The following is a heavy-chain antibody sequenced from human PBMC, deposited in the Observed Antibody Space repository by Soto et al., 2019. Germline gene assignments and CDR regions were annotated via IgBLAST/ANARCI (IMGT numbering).Heavy chain of an antibody. CDR2: ISNSGSTT. D-gene: IGHD2-21*01. CDR1: GFSFSKYD. CDR3: AKAVVVVMSPFDS. J-gene: IGHJ4*02. V-gene: IGHV3-23*01. Sequence: GGSLRLSCAASGFSFSKYDMGWVRQAPGKGPEWVSSISNSGSTTYYADSVRGRFAISRDNSQKTLYLQMTSLRAEDTALYFCAKAVVVVMSPFDSWGQGTLVTVSS.